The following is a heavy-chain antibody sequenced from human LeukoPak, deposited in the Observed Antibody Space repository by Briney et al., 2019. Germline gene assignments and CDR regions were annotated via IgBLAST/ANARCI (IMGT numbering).Heavy chain of an antibody. D-gene: IGHD3-22*01. Sequence: GSSVKVSCKASGGTFSSYTISWVRQAPGQGLEWMGRIIPILGIANYAQKFQGRVTITADKSTSTAYMELSSLRSEDTAVYYCARERKTYYYDSSGYPLGFDPWGQGTLDTVSS. J-gene: IGHJ5*02. CDR2: IIPILGIA. V-gene: IGHV1-69*04. CDR1: GGTFSSYT. CDR3: ARERKTYYYDSSGYPLGFDP.